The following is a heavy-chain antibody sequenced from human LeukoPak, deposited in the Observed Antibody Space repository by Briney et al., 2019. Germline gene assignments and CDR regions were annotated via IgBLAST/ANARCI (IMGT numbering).Heavy chain of an antibody. CDR3: ARVIVEEMATMGVHFDY. Sequence: KPSETLSLTCTVSGGSISSSSYYWGWIRQPPGKGLEWIGSIYYSGSTYYNPSLKSRVTISVDTSKNQFSLKLSSVTAADTAVYYCARVIVEEMATMGVHFDYWGQGTLVTVSS. CDR1: GGSISSSSYY. D-gene: IGHD5-24*01. V-gene: IGHV4-39*07. CDR2: IYYSGST. J-gene: IGHJ4*02.